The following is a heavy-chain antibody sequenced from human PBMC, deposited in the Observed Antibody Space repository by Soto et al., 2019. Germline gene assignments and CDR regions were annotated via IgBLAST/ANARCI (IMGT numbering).Heavy chain of an antibody. D-gene: IGHD6-19*01. CDR2: ISSSSSTI. CDR1: GFTFSSYS. CDR3: ARGDSNSGWNYYYYYGMDV. J-gene: IGHJ6*02. V-gene: IGHV3-48*02. Sequence: HPGGSLRLSCAASGFTFSSYSMNWVRQAPGKGLEWVSYISSSSSTIYYADSVKGRFTISRDNAKNSLYLQMNSLRDEDTAVYYCARGDSNSGWNYYYYYGMDVWGQGTTVTVSS.